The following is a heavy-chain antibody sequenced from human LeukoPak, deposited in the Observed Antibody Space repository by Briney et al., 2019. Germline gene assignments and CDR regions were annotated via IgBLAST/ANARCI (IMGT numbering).Heavy chain of an antibody. V-gene: IGHV4-59*01. D-gene: IGHD3-10*01. J-gene: IGHJ4*01. CDR3: ASGESRNYYYFDY. Sequence: SETLSLTCAVSADSINNYWSWIRQPPGKALGWIGYTYYSGSTNYNPSLKSRVTISVDTSKNQFSLKLTSVTAADTAVYFCASGESRNYYYFDYWGHGILVTVSS. CDR1: ADSINNY. CDR2: TYYSGST.